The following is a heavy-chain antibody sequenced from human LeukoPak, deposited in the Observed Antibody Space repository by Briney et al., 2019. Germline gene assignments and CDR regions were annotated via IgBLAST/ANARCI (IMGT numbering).Heavy chain of an antibody. Sequence: PGGSLRLSCAASGFTFSSYAMHWVRQAPGKGLEWVAVISYDGSNKYYADSVKGRFTISRDNSKNTLYLQMNSLRAEDTAVYYCARDSGYYNWGQGTLVTVSS. CDR2: ISYDGSNK. V-gene: IGHV3-30-3*01. D-gene: IGHD3-3*01. CDR3: ARDSGYYN. CDR1: GFTFSSYA. J-gene: IGHJ4*02.